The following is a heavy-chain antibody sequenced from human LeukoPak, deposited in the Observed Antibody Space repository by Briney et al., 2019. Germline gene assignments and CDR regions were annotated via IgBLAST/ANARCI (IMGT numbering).Heavy chain of an antibody. CDR1: A. Sequence: AXHWVRXAPGKGLEWVSGISWNSGSIGYADSVKGRFTISRDNAKNSLYLQMNSLRAEDTALYYCAKDISGYSYGPFDYWGQGTLVTVSS. D-gene: IGHD5-18*01. CDR2: ISWNSGSI. J-gene: IGHJ4*02. CDR3: AKDISGYSYGPFDY. V-gene: IGHV3-9*01.